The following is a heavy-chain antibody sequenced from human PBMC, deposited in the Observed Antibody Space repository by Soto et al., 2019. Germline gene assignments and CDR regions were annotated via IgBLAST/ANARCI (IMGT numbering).Heavy chain of an antibody. V-gene: IGHV1-18*01. CDR1: GYTFTSYG. CDR2: ISAYNGNT. Sequence: ASVKVSSKASGYTFTSYGISWVRQAPGQGLEWMGWISAYNGNTNYAQKLQGRVTMTTDTSTSTAYMELRSLRSDDTAVYYCARGLGLTVATFSAYWGQGTLVTVSS. D-gene: IGHD5-12*01. CDR3: ARGLGLTVATFSAY. J-gene: IGHJ4*02.